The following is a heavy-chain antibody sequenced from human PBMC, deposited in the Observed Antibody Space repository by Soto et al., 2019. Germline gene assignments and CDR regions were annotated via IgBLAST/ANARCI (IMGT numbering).Heavy chain of an antibody. Sequence: GGSLRLSCAASGFTVSNNYMSWVRQAPGKGLEWVSVIYSGGSTYYADSVKGRFTISRHTSKNTLYLQMNSLRAEDTAVYYCAREPGYCSGGTCRNWFDPWGQGTLVTVSS. J-gene: IGHJ5*02. D-gene: IGHD2-15*01. V-gene: IGHV3-53*04. CDR2: IYSGGST. CDR3: AREPGYCSGGTCRNWFDP. CDR1: GFTVSNNY.